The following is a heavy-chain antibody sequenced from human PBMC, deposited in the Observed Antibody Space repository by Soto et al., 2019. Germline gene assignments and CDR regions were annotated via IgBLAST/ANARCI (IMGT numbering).Heavy chain of an antibody. CDR3: ARVRRITIFGVVITPKNAFDI. CDR1: GVSFSGYY. J-gene: IGHJ3*02. V-gene: IGHV4-34*01. D-gene: IGHD3-3*01. CDR2: INHSGST. Sequence: QVQLQQWGAGLLKPSETLSLTCAVYGVSFSGYYWSWIRQPPGKGLEWLGEINHSGSTNYNPSLKSRVTISVDTSKNQFSLKLSSVTAADTAVYYCARVRRITIFGVVITPKNAFDIWGQGTMVTVSS.